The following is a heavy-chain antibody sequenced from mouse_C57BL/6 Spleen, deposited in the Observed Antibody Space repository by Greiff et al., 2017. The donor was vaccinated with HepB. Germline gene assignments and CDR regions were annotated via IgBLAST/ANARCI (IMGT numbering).Heavy chain of an antibody. V-gene: IGHV1-82*01. CDR2: IYPGDGDT. J-gene: IGHJ3*01. D-gene: IGHD2-2*01. Sequence: VQLQESGPELVKPGASVKISCKASGYAFSSSWMNWVKQRPGKGLEWIGRIYPGDGDTNYNGKFKGKATLTADKSSSTAYMQLSSLTSEDSAVYFCAGGYPSYWGQGTLVTVSA. CDR3: AGGYPSY. CDR1: GYAFSSSW.